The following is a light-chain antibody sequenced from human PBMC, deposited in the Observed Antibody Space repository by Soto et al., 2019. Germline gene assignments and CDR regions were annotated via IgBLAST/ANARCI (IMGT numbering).Light chain of an antibody. CDR1: QNVSSN. Sequence: EIVMTQSPATLSVSPGERATLSCRASQNVSSNLAWYQQKPGQAPRLLIYGASTRATGIPARFSGSGSGTEVAITISSLQSEDFAVYYCQQYNNWPPITFGQGTRLEIK. V-gene: IGKV3-15*01. J-gene: IGKJ5*01. CDR2: GAS. CDR3: QQYNNWPPIT.